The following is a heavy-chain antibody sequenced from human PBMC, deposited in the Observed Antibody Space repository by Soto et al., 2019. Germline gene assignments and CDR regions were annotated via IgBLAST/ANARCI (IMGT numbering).Heavy chain of an antibody. D-gene: IGHD4-4*01. CDR2: INAGNGNT. Sequence: ASVKVSCKASGYTFTSYAMHWVRQAPGQRLEWMGWINAGNGNTKYSQKFQGRVTITRDTPASTAYMELSSLRSEDTAVYYCASSYSNYALIDYYYYGMDVWGQGTTVTVSS. V-gene: IGHV1-3*01. J-gene: IGHJ6*02. CDR3: ASSYSNYALIDYYYYGMDV. CDR1: GYTFTSYA.